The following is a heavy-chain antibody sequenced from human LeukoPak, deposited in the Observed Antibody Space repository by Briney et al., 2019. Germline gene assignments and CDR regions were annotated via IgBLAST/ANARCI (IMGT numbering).Heavy chain of an antibody. CDR3: ARRAAQSFGAFDY. V-gene: IGHV4-34*01. J-gene: IGHJ4*02. Sequence: SETLSLTCAVYGGSFGGYYWSWIRQPPGKGLEWIGEINHSGSTNYNPSLKSRVTISVDTSKNQFSLKLSSVTAADTAVYYCARRAAQSFGAFDYWGQGTLVTVSS. CDR1: GGSFGGYY. D-gene: IGHD3-10*01. CDR2: INHSGST.